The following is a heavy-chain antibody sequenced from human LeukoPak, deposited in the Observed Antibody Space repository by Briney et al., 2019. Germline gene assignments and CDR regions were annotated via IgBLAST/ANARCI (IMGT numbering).Heavy chain of an antibody. Sequence: GGSLRLSCAASGSTFNNYAMSWVRQAPGKGLEWVSVISGSGGSTYYADSVKGRFTISRDNSKNTLYVQMNSLRAEDTAVYYCAKGLGGTWIRHYFDYWGQGTLVTVSS. CDR1: GSTFNNYA. CDR3: AKGLGGTWIRHYFDY. V-gene: IGHV3-23*01. D-gene: IGHD1-1*01. CDR2: ISGSGGST. J-gene: IGHJ4*02.